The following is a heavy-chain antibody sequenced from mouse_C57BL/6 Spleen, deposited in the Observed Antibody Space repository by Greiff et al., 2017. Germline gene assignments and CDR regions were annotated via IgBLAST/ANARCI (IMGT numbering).Heavy chain of an antibody. D-gene: IGHD2-1*01. CDR2: IDPSDSYT. J-gene: IGHJ2*01. Sequence: QVQLQQPGAELVKPGASVKLSCKASGYTFTSYWMQWVKQRPGQGLEWIGEIDPSDSYTNYNQKFKGKATLTVDTSSSTAYMPLSSLTSEDSAVYYCARGGGNYLFDYWGQGTTLTVSS. CDR3: ARGGGNYLFDY. V-gene: IGHV1-50*01. CDR1: GYTFTSYW.